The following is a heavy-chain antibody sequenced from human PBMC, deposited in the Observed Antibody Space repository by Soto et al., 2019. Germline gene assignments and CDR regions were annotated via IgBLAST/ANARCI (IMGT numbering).Heavy chain of an antibody. J-gene: IGHJ4*02. V-gene: IGHV3-7*05. CDR2: IKQDGSER. D-gene: IGHD2-2*01. CDR3: AKSLSAIPGDS. CDR1: GFTFSTYW. Sequence: EVQLVESGGGLVQSGGSLRLSCAASGFTFSTYWMSWVRQGPGTGPEWVANIKQDGSERYYADSVKGRFTSSRDNAKSSLYLQMTSLRAEDTAVYHCAKSLSAIPGDSWGQGTLVTVSS.